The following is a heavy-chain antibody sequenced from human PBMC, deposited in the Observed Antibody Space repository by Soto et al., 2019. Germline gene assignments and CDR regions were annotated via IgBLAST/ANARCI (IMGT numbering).Heavy chain of an antibody. V-gene: IGHV4-59*11. J-gene: IGHJ2*01. CDR2: FFHTGTA. CDR1: GDAITRHY. Sequence: QVQLQESSPGLVKPSETLSLTCSVSGDAITRHYWSWIRQSPGKGLEWLGYFFHTGTALYNPSLKSRVSMSVDTSKNQFSLRLTSVIPADTAVYFCARNYGGNSQFFDLWGRGTLVSVSS. D-gene: IGHD4-17*01. CDR3: ARNYGGNSQFFDL.